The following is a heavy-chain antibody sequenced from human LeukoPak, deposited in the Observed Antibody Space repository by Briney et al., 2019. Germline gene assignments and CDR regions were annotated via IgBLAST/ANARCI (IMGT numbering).Heavy chain of an antibody. CDR3: ARDYARFGELTPFP. Sequence: GGSLRLSCAASGFTFSSYAMHWVRQAPGKGLEWVAVISYDGSNKYYADSVKGRFTISRDNSKNTLYLQMNSLRAGDTAVYYCARDYARFGELTPFPWGQGTLVTVSS. V-gene: IGHV3-30-3*01. J-gene: IGHJ4*02. D-gene: IGHD3-10*01. CDR1: GFTFSSYA. CDR2: ISYDGSNK.